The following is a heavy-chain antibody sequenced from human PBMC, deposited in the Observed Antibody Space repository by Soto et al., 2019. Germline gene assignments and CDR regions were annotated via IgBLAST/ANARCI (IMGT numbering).Heavy chain of an antibody. V-gene: IGHV4-59*02. CDR1: GGSVSNYY. CDR2: IYYTGTH. J-gene: IGHJ5*02. CDR3: ARDRDRHSSGLPSFDP. Sequence: QVQLQESGPGLVKPSETLSLTCSVSGGSVSNYYWSWVRQPPGKRQEWIGYIYYTGTHDYNPSLRGRATISVDTSKDQFSLKLTSVTAADTAVYYCARDRDRHSSGLPSFDPWGQGILVTVSS. D-gene: IGHD3-22*01.